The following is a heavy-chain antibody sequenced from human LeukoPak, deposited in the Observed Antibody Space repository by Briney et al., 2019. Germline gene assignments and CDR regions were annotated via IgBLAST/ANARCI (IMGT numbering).Heavy chain of an antibody. CDR1: GYTFANYG. CDR2: IVPIFGAA. J-gene: IGHJ4*02. Sequence: SVKVSCKASGYTFANYGISWVRQAPGQGLEWMGGIVPIFGAANYAQKFQGRVTITADESTSTAYMELSSLRSEDTAVYYCARYYSGWYYFDYWGQGTLVTVSS. V-gene: IGHV1-69*13. CDR3: ARYYSGWYYFDY. D-gene: IGHD6-19*01.